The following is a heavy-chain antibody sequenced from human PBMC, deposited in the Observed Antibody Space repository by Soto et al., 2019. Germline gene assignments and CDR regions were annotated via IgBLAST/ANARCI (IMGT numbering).Heavy chain of an antibody. CDR2: IIPIFGTA. D-gene: IGHD2-15*01. J-gene: IGHJ3*02. CDR3: ARNKLGYCSGGSCFAAFDI. V-gene: IGHV1-69*13. Sequence: SVKVSSKASGGTFSSYAISWVRQAPGQGLEWMGGIIPIFGTANYAQKFQGRVTITADESTSTAYMELSSLRSEDTAVYYCARNKLGYCSGGSCFAAFDIWGQGTMVTVSS. CDR1: GGTFSSYA.